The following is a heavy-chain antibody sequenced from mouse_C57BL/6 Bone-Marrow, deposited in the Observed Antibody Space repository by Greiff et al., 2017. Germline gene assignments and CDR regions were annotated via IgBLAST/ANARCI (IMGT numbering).Heavy chain of an antibody. V-gene: IGHV1-72*01. CDR1: GYTFTGYG. CDR2: IDPDTGGT. J-gene: IGHJ2*01. CDR3: ARRAVGRLDY. Sequence: QVQLQQPGAELVRPGASVKLSCKASGYTFTGYGMHWVKQRPGRGLEWIGRIDPDTGGTKYNQKFKGKATLTVDKSSSTAYMQLSSLTSEDSAVXYCARRAVGRLDYWGQGTTLTVSS. D-gene: IGHD1-1*01.